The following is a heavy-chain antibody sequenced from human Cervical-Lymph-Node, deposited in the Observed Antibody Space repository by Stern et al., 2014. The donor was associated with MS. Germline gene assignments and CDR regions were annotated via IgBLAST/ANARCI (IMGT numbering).Heavy chain of an antibody. CDR3: AKHGDYYFDH. Sequence: EVQLVESGGGLVQPGGSLRLSCAASGFTFSSYAMSWVRQAPGKGLEWFSLISGSGGSTNYADSVKGRFTISRDNSKNTLYLQMNSLSADDTAVYYCAKHGDYYFDHWGQGILVTVSS. J-gene: IGHJ4*02. CDR1: GFTFSSYA. V-gene: IGHV3-23*04. D-gene: IGHD4-17*01. CDR2: ISGSGGST.